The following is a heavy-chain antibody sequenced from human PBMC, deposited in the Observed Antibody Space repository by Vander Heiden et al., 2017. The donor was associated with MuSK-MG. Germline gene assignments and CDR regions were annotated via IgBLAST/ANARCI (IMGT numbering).Heavy chain of an antibody. CDR1: GGSFSSDY. D-gene: IGHD1-26*01. Sequence: QVQLQQWGAGLLKPSETLSLSCAVNGGSFSSDYWLWIPQPPGKGLEWIGEVKHGGTPNYNPSVKGRVTVSVDTTKNHLSLKLTSVTAADTAVYYCARGIGNSPTCYGDYFDYWGQGILGTVSS. J-gene: IGHJ4*02. V-gene: IGHV4-34*02. CDR2: VKHGGTP. CDR3: ARGIGNSPTCYGDYFDY.